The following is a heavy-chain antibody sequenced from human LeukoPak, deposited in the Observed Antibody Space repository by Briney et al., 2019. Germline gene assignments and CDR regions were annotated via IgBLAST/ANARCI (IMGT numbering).Heavy chain of an antibody. Sequence: GASVKVSCKASRYTFTGYYMHWVRQAPGQGLEWMGWINPNSGGTNSAQKFQGRVTMTRDSPISTAYMELSRMRSDDSDVYYCAKWELHDAAFDIWGQGTMVTVSS. D-gene: IGHD1-26*01. V-gene: IGHV1-2*02. CDR1: RYTFTGYY. CDR3: AKWELHDAAFDI. J-gene: IGHJ3*02. CDR2: INPNSGGT.